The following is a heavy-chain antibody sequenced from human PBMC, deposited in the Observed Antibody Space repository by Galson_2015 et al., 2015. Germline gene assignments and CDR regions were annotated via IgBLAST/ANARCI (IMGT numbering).Heavy chain of an antibody. Sequence: SLRLSCAGSGFTFDDYAMHWVRQGPGKGLELVAGISWNGNVINYADSVKGRFTISRDNAKNSLHLQMNSLRAEDTALYYCARWGYTSGWESLDLPLGAFDIWGQGTTVTVSS. CDR3: ARWGYTSGWESLDLPLGAFDI. J-gene: IGHJ3*02. CDR2: ISWNGNVI. CDR1: GFTFDDYA. D-gene: IGHD6-19*01. V-gene: IGHV3-9*01.